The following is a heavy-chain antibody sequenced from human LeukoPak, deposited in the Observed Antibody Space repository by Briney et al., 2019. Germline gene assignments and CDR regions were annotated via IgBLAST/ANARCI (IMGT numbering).Heavy chain of an antibody. Sequence: GGSLRLSCAASGFTFSNFAMTWVRQAPGRGLEWVSTLSGSGESTFSADSVKGRFTISRDNSRNTLYLQMNSLRAEDTAVYYCAKCGDIVVVPAAPGVDYWGQGTLVTVSS. CDR3: AKCGDIVVVPAAPGVDY. D-gene: IGHD2-2*01. CDR1: GFTFSNFA. J-gene: IGHJ4*02. V-gene: IGHV3-23*01. CDR2: LSGSGEST.